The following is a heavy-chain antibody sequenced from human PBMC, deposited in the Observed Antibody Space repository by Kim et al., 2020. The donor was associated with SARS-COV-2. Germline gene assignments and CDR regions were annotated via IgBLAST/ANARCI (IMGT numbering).Heavy chain of an antibody. CDR2: DKT. D-gene: IGHD6-13*01. V-gene: IGHV3-66*01. Sequence: DKTYYVESVKGSLTIYRDDSKNTLYLKMSSLRVEDTAVYYCATNLAAAGVVWGQGTLVTVSS. J-gene: IGHJ4*02. CDR3: ATNLAAAGVV.